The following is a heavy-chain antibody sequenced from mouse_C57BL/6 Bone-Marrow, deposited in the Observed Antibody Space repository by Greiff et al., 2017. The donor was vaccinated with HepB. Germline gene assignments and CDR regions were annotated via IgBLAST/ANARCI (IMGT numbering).Heavy chain of an antibody. D-gene: IGHD2-1*01. J-gene: IGHJ3*01. CDR3: ASYGNSWFAY. CDR1: GYTFTSYG. V-gene: IGHV1-81*01. Sequence: QVQLQQSGAELARPGASVKLSCKASGYTFTSYGISWVKQRTGKGLEWIGEIYPRSGNTYYNEKFKGKATLTADKSSSTAYMELRSLTSEDSAVYFCASYGNSWFAYWGQGTLVTVSA. CDR2: IYPRSGNT.